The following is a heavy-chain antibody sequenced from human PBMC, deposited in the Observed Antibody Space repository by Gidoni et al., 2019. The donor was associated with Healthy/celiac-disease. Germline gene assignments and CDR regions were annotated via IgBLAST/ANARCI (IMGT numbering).Heavy chain of an antibody. CDR2: IKQDGSDK. CDR3: ARGDGKDIVVVVAATPHDAFDI. V-gene: IGHV3-7*01. Sequence: EVQLVESGGGWVQPGGSVRLSCAASGFTFSREWMSGVRQAPGKGLVWVANIKQDGSDKYYLDSVKGRFTISRDNAKNSLYLQMNSLRAEDTAVYYCARGDGKDIVVVVAATPHDAFDIWGQGTMVTVSS. CDR1: GFTFSREW. D-gene: IGHD2-15*01. J-gene: IGHJ3*02.